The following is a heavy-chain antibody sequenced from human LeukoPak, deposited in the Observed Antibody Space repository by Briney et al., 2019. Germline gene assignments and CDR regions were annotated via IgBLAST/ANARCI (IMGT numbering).Heavy chain of an antibody. Sequence: GGSLSLSCAVSRFTLSSYSTNWVRQAPGKGLEWVSSISSSSSYILHTVSVKGLFTIYRHNAKHSLYLQMKSLRPEDTAVYYGARTIAAAGSDYWGEGTLVTVSS. CDR3: ARTIAAAGSDY. V-gene: IGHV3-21*01. J-gene: IGHJ4*02. CDR2: ISSSSSYI. D-gene: IGHD6-13*01. CDR1: RFTLSSYS.